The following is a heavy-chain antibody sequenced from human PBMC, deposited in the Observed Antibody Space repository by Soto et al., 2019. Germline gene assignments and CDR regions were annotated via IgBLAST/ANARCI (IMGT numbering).Heavy chain of an antibody. D-gene: IGHD3-10*01. Sequence: EVHLEESGGGLVQPGGSLRLSCAGSGFNFGSYWMNWVRQAPGEGLVWVSTVHNDGGITYYADSVKDRFTFSRDNAGKTLHVQMASLSAEETALYYCVRRKGVSEAAFDFWGQGTLVSVSS. CDR1: GFNFGSYW. J-gene: IGHJ3*01. CDR3: VRRKGVSEAAFDF. V-gene: IGHV3-74*01. CDR2: VHNDGGIT.